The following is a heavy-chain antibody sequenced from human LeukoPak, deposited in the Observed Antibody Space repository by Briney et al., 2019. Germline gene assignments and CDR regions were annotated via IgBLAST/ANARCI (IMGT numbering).Heavy chain of an antibody. J-gene: IGHJ4*02. CDR3: ERDLTGWGESSGYSDY. CDR1: GFTFSSYA. V-gene: IGHV3-30*01. CDR2: ISYDGTNK. D-gene: IGHD3-22*01. Sequence: GRSLRLSCAASGFTFSSYAMHWVRQAPGKGLEWVALISYDGTNKFYEDSVKGRFTISRDNSKNTLFLQVNSLRAEDTAVYYCERDLTGWGESSGYSDYWGQGTLVTVSS.